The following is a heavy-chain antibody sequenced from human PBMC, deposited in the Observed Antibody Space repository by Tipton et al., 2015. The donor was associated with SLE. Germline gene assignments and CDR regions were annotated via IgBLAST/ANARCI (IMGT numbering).Heavy chain of an antibody. V-gene: IGHV1-18*01. J-gene: IGHJ5*02. Sequence: QVQLVQSGAEVKKPGASVKVSCKASGYTFTSCGISWVRQAPGQGLEWMGWISAYNGNTNYAQKLQGRVTMTTDTSTSTAYMELGSLRSDDTAVYYCARAVEWLLERAQYNWFDPWGQGTLVTVSS. D-gene: IGHD3-3*01. CDR2: ISAYNGNT. CDR3: ARAVEWLLERAQYNWFDP. CDR1: GYTFTSCG.